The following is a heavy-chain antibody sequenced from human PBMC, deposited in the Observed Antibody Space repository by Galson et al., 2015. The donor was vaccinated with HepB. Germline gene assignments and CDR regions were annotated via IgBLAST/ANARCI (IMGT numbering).Heavy chain of an antibody. Sequence: SLRLSCAVSGLIVNSNYMSWVRQAPGKGLEWVSVIYGGDRTYYADSVKGRFTISRDSSKNTLYLQMNSLRAEDTAIYYCARGGASLVVLDSWGQGTLVTVSS. J-gene: IGHJ4*02. CDR1: GLIVNSNY. CDR2: IYGGDRT. V-gene: IGHV3-53*01. D-gene: IGHD1-26*01. CDR3: ARGGASLVVLDS.